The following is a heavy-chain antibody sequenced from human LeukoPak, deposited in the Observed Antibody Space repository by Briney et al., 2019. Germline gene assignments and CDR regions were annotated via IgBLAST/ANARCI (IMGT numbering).Heavy chain of an antibody. CDR3: ARGPYCSGGSCYSVDY. V-gene: IGHV1-18*01. Sequence: GASVKVSCKASGYTFTSYGISWARQVPGQGLEWMGWISAYNGNTNYAQKLQGRVTMTTDTSTSTAYMELRSLRSDDTAVYYCARGPYCSGGSCYSVDYWGQGTLVTVSS. D-gene: IGHD2-15*01. CDR1: GYTFTSYG. J-gene: IGHJ4*02. CDR2: ISAYNGNT.